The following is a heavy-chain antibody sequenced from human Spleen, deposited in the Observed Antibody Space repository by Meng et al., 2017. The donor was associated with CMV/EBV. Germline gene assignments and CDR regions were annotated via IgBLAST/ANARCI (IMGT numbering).Heavy chain of an antibody. J-gene: IGHJ4*02. CDR1: TNYW. CDR2: IYPGNSDT. CDR3: AKIVLVDGGDLVLGAERFFDY. V-gene: IGHV5-51*01. D-gene: IGHD2-21*02. Sequence: TNYWIGWVRQVPGKGLEWMGIIYPGNSDTRYSPSFQDQVTISADKSISTAYLQWSSLKTSDTAIFYCAKIVLVDGGDLVLGAERFFDYWGQGTLVTVSS.